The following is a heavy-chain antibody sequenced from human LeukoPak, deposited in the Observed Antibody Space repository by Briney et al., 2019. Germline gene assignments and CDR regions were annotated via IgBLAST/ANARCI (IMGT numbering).Heavy chain of an antibody. V-gene: IGHV3-21*01. CDR1: GFTFSSYS. D-gene: IGHD3-9*01. CDR2: ISGSSSYI. Sequence: PGGSLRLSCAASGFTFSSYSMNWVRQAPGKGLEWVSSISGSSSYIYYADSVKGRFTTSRDNAKNSLYLQMNSLRAEDTAVYYCARVDYDILTGYYIYAFDIWGQGTMVTVSS. J-gene: IGHJ3*02. CDR3: ARVDYDILTGYYIYAFDI.